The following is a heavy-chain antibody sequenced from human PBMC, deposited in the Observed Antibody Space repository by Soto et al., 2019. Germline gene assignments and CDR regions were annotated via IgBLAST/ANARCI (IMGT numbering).Heavy chain of an antibody. J-gene: IGHJ3*01. V-gene: IGHV1-2*02. D-gene: IGHD1-7*01. CDR1: GYNFIAQN. CDR2: MNPHSGGS. CDR3: ARERHLNSPSDAFDL. Sequence: QVHLVQSGAEVKKPGASVKVSCMASGYNFIAQNIHWVRQAPGLGLEWMGKMNPHSGGSDYAQELQGRVTVTRDTSISTVYMELSNLKSDDTAVYYCARERHLNSPSDAFDLWGQGTMVIVSS.